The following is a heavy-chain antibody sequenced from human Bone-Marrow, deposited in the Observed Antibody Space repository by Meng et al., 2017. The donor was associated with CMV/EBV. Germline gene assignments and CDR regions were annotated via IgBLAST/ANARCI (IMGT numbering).Heavy chain of an antibody. CDR2: IIPIFGTA. CDR3: ARVWSLEQNYWFAP. D-gene: IGHD1/OR15-1a*01. V-gene: IGHV1-69*05. Sequence: SVKVSCKASGGTFSSYAISWVRQAPGQGLEWMGGIIPIFGTANYAQKFQGRVTITTDESTSTAYMELSSLRSEDTAVYYCARVWSLEQNYWFAPWGQGNRVNGAS. CDR1: GGTFSSYA. J-gene: IGHJ5*02.